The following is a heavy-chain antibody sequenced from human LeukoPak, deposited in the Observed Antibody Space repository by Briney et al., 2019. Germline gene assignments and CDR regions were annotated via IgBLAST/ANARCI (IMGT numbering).Heavy chain of an antibody. D-gene: IGHD2-2*01. CDR1: GFTFSSYA. CDR2: ISFNGGST. Sequence: PGGSLRLACAASGFTFSSYAMHWVRQAPGKGLEYVSGISFNGGSTYHANSVKGRFTISRDNSKNTLYLQMGSLRAEDMAVYYCARTDHQQAFDIWGQGTMVTVSS. CDR3: ARTDHQQAFDI. V-gene: IGHV3-64*01. J-gene: IGHJ3*02.